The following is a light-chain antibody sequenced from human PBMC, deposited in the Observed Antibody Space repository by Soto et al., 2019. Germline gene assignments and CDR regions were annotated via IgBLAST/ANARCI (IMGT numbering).Light chain of an antibody. CDR2: DAS. CDR1: QSVSNSY. CDR3: QQYGTSPWT. Sequence: EIVLTQSPGTLSLSPGERATLSCRASQSVSNSYLAWYQQKPGQAPRLLIYDASRRATGIPDRFSGSGSGTDFTLTINRREPEDFAVYYCQQYGTSPWTFGQGTKVEIK. V-gene: IGKV3-20*01. J-gene: IGKJ1*01.